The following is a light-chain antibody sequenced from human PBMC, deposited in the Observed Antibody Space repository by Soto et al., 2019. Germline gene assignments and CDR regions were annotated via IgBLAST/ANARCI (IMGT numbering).Light chain of an antibody. CDR3: QQYFNTPRT. CDR1: QRIFFSSNNKNY. CDR2: WAS. V-gene: IGKV4-1*01. Sequence: DIVMTQSPDSLSVSLGERAGINCKSSQRIFFSSNNKNYLVWYQQKSGQPPKMLIYWASTRESGVPDRFNGSGSGTDFTLTISNLQAEDVAVYFCQQYFNTPRTFGQGTRVEI. J-gene: IGKJ1*01.